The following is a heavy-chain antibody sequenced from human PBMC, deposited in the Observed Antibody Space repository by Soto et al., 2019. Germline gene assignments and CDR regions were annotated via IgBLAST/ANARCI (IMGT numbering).Heavy chain of an antibody. J-gene: IGHJ4*02. CDR1: GGSISSYY. CDR3: ARQFDSSGYYQ. D-gene: IGHD3-22*01. Sequence: SETLSLTCTVSGGSISSYYWSWIRQPPGKGLEWIGYIYYSGSTNYNPSLKSRVTISVDTSKNQFSLKLSSVTAADTAVYYCARQFDSSGYYQWGQATLVTVSS. V-gene: IGHV4-59*01. CDR2: IYYSGST.